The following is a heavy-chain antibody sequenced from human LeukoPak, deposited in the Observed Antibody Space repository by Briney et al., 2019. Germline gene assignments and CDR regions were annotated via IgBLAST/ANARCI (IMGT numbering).Heavy chain of an antibody. CDR3: ARGQQLVGDY. CDR2: IYGGGST. CDR1: GFTVSSNY. V-gene: IGHV3-53*01. D-gene: IGHD6-13*01. Sequence: GGSLRLSCAASGFTVSSNYMTWVRQAPGQGLEWVSVIYGGGSTYYADSVKGRFIISRDNSKNTLYLQMNSLRAEDTAVYYCARGQQLVGDYWGQGTLVTVSS. J-gene: IGHJ4*02.